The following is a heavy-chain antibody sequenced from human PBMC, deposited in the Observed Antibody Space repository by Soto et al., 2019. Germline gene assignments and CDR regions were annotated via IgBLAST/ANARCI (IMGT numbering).Heavy chain of an antibody. CDR1: GFTISSYW. D-gene: IGHD5-12*01. V-gene: IGHV3-74*01. CDR3: ANGYDFDY. CDR2: INSDGSST. J-gene: IGHJ4*02. Sequence: GGSLRLSYAASGFTISSYWMHWVRQAPEKGLVWVSRINSDGSSTSYAGSVKGRFTISRDNAKNTLYLQMNSLRAEDTAVYYCANGYDFDYWGQGTLVTVSS.